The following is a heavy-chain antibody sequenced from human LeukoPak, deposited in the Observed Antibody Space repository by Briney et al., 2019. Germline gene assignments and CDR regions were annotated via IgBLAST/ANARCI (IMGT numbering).Heavy chain of an antibody. CDR3: ARGGMIDWFDP. D-gene: IGHD3-16*01. Sequence: ETLSLTCTVSGGSISSYYWSWIRQPPGKGLEWIGYIYYSGSTNYNPSLKSRVTISVDTSKNQFSLKLSSVTAADTAVYYCARGGMIDWFDPWGQGTLVTVSS. CDR2: IYYSGST. CDR1: GGSISSYY. J-gene: IGHJ5*02. V-gene: IGHV4-59*01.